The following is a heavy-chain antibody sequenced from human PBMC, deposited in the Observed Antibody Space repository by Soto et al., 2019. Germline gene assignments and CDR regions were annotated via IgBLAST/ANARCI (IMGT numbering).Heavy chain of an antibody. CDR3: ARVEGATISTYYGMDV. CDR1: GGTFSSYA. D-gene: IGHD5-12*01. J-gene: IGHJ6*02. Sequence: QVQLVQSGAEVKKPGSSVTVSCKASGGTFSSYAISWVRQAPGQGLEWMGGIIPIFGTANYAQKFQGRVTITADKSTSTAYMELSSLRSEDTAVYYCARVEGATISTYYGMDVWGQGTTVTVSS. CDR2: IIPIFGTA. V-gene: IGHV1-69*06.